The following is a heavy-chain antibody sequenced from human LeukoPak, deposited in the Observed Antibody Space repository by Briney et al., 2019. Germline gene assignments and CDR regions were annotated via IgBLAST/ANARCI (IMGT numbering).Heavy chain of an antibody. J-gene: IGHJ4*02. Sequence: GESLNISCKGSRYSFTTYWIGWVRQMPGKGLEWMGLIYPGDSDTRYSPSYQGQVTISADKSISTAYLQWSSLKASDTAMYYCARRAGDSSGWYTSFDYWGQGTLVTVSS. D-gene: IGHD6-19*01. CDR3: ARRAGDSSGWYTSFDY. CDR1: RYSFTTYW. V-gene: IGHV5-51*01. CDR2: IYPGDSDT.